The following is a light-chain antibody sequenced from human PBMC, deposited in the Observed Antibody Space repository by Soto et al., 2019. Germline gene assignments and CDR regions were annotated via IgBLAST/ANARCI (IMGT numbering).Light chain of an antibody. J-gene: IGLJ3*02. CDR2: DVS. CDR1: SSDVGGYNY. CDR3: SSYTSSSTWV. Sequence: QSALTQPASVSGSPGQSITISCTGTSSDVGGYNYVSWYQQQPGKAPKLMIYDVSNRPSGVSNRFSGSKSGNTASLTISGLQAEDEADYSCSSYTSSSTWVFGGGTKVTVL. V-gene: IGLV2-14*01.